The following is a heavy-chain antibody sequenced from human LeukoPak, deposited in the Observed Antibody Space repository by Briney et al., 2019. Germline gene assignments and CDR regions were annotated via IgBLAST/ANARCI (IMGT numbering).Heavy chain of an antibody. V-gene: IGHV1-2*02. Sequence: ASVKVSCKASGYTFTVYYMHWVRQAPGQGLEWMGWINPNSGGTNYAQKFQGRVTMTRDTSISTAYMELSRLRSDDTAVYYCARVVPAAISSRHFDYWGQGTLVTVSS. CDR2: INPNSGGT. CDR1: GYTFTVYY. D-gene: IGHD2-2*01. CDR3: ARVVPAAISSRHFDY. J-gene: IGHJ4*02.